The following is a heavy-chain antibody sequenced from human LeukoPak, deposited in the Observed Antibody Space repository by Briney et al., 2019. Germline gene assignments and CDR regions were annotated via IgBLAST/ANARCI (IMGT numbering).Heavy chain of an antibody. Sequence: GGSLRLSCAASGFTFSSYGMHWVRQAPGKGLEWGAVISYDGSNKYYADSVKGRFTISRDNSKNTLYLQMNSLRAEDTAVYYCAKSREWHNYFDYWGQGTLVTVSS. CDR1: GFTFSSYG. V-gene: IGHV3-30*18. J-gene: IGHJ4*02. CDR3: AKSREWHNYFDY. D-gene: IGHD3-3*01. CDR2: ISYDGSNK.